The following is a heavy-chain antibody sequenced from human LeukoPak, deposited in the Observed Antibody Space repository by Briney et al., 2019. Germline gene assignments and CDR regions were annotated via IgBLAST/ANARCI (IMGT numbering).Heavy chain of an antibody. CDR2: MSNDGNSK. CDR1: GFTFSSYT. Sequence: GRSLRLSCAASGFTFSSYTMHCVRQAPGRGLEGVAVMSNDGNSKYYAGSVKGRFTISRDTSKSTLDLQMNGLRPEDTAVYYCARARATGSVTIGIWGQGTLVTVSS. J-gene: IGHJ4*02. V-gene: IGHV3-30-3*01. CDR3: ARARATGSVTIGI. D-gene: IGHD4-17*01.